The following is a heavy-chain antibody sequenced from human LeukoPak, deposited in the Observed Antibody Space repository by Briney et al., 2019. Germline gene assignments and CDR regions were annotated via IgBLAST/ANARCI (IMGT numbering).Heavy chain of an antibody. CDR2: IYSGGST. D-gene: IGHD2-8*01. V-gene: IGHV3-66*01. J-gene: IGHJ4*01. Sequence: PGGSLRLSCAASGFTVSSNYMSWVRQAPGKGLEWVSVIYSGGSTYYADSLKGRFTISRDNSKNMLYLQMNGLRPEDTALYYCSTDPRLLIYWGHGTLVTVSS. CDR1: GFTVSSNY. CDR3: STDPRLLIY.